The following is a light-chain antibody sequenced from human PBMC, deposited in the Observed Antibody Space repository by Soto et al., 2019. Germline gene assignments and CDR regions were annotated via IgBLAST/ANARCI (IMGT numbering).Light chain of an antibody. CDR3: QQYNSASFT. CDR2: TAS. CDR1: QGIANS. V-gene: IGKV1-27*01. Sequence: DIQMTQSPSTLSASVGDRVTITCRASQGIANSLAWYQQKPGKIPQLLISTASTLQEGVPSRFSGSGSGTEFTLTISSLQPDDVATYYCQQYNSASFTFGPGTKLEMK. J-gene: IGKJ3*01.